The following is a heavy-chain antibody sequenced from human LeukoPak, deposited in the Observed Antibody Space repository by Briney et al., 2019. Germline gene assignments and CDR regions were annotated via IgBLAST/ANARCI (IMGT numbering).Heavy chain of an antibody. D-gene: IGHD3-22*01. CDR3: GKDLDSTGYYSYNY. Sequence: PGGSLRLSCVASGLMFSNYAMNWVREAPGKGLEWVALIGTNPAATHYPDSVQGRFTISRDNSRNTLYLQMNSLRVEDTAIYYCGKDLDSTGYYSYNYWGQGTLVTVSS. J-gene: IGHJ4*02. V-gene: IGHV3-23*01. CDR1: GLMFSNYA. CDR2: IGTNPAAT.